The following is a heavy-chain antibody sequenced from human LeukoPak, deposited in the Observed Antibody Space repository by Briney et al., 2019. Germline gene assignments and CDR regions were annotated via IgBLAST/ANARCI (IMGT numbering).Heavy chain of an antibody. CDR2: IDPSDSYT. CDR3: ARQPYYYGSGSYYN. V-gene: IGHV5-10-1*04. CDR1: GYSFTNYW. D-gene: IGHD3-10*01. Sequence: GESLKISCKGSGYSFTNYWINWVRQMPGKGLEWMGRIDPSDSYTNYSPSFQGQVTISADKSISTAYLQWSSLKASDTAMYYCARQPYYYGSGSYYNWGQGTLVTVSS. J-gene: IGHJ4*02.